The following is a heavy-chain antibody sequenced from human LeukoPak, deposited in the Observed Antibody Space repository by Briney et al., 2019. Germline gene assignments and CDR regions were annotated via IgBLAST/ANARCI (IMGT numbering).Heavy chain of an antibody. CDR1: GGSISSSSYY. Sequence: SETLSLTCTVSGGSISSSSYYWGWIRQPPGKGLEWVGYIYYSGSTNYNPSLKSRVTISVDTSKNQFSLKLSSVTAADTAVYYCAREANSYGPPGYWGQGTLVTVSS. CDR3: AREANSYGPPGY. J-gene: IGHJ4*02. V-gene: IGHV4-61*05. D-gene: IGHD5-18*01. CDR2: IYYSGST.